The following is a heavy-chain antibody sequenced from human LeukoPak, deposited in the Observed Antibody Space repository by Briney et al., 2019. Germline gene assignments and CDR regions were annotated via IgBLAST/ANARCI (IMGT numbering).Heavy chain of an antibody. CDR1: GFTFSNAW. CDR3: TTDRADSREYYFDY. J-gene: IGHJ4*02. D-gene: IGHD6-25*01. Sequence: SGGSLRLYCAASGFTFSNAWMSWVRQAPGKGLEWVGRIKSKTDGGTTDYAAPVKGRFTISRDDSKNTLYLQMSSLKTEDTAVYYCTTDRADSREYYFDYWGQGTLVTVSS. V-gene: IGHV3-15*01. CDR2: IKSKTDGGTT.